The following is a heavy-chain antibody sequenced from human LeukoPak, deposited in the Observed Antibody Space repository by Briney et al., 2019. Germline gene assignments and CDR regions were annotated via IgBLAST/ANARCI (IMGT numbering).Heavy chain of an antibody. CDR3: ARGYGGNSGAFDI. Sequence: RSGGSLRLSCAASGFTFSSYAMSWVRQAPGKGLEWVSAISGSGGSTYYADSVKGRFTISRDNSKNTLYLQMDSLRTEDTAVYYCARGYGGNSGAFDIWGRGTMVTVSS. J-gene: IGHJ3*02. V-gene: IGHV3-23*01. CDR1: GFTFSSYA. D-gene: IGHD4-23*01. CDR2: ISGSGGST.